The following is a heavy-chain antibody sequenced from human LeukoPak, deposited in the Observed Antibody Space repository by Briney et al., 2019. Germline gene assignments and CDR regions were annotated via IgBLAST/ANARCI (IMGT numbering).Heavy chain of an antibody. CDR3: ARQTLTRDGYNLGYFGY. Sequence: SVRVSCKASGGTFSSYAISWVRQAPGQGLEWMGGIIPIFGTANYAQKFQGRVTITTDESTSTAYMELSSLRSEDTAVYYCARQTLTRDGYNLGYFGYWGQGTLVTVSS. CDR2: IIPIFGTA. CDR1: GGTFSSYA. J-gene: IGHJ4*02. V-gene: IGHV1-69*05. D-gene: IGHD5-24*01.